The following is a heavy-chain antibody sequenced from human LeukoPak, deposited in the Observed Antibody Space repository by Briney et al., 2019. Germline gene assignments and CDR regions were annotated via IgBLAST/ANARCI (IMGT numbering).Heavy chain of an antibody. CDR2: ISSSSSTI. D-gene: IGHD4-17*01. J-gene: IGHJ3*02. CDR3: ARDSDYGDAFDI. V-gene: IGHV3-48*01. Sequence: GGSLRLSCAASGFTFDDYGMSWVRQAPGKGLEWVSYISSSSSTIYYADSVKGRFTISRDNAKNSLYLQMNSLRAEDTAVYYCARDSDYGDAFDIWGQGTMVTVSS. CDR1: GFTFDDYG.